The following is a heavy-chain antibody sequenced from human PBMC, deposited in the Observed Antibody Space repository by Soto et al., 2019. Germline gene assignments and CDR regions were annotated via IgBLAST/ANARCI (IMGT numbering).Heavy chain of an antibody. V-gene: IGHV3-49*04. CDR1: GFTFGDYT. CDR3: TRGRPYYYDTSGYFDY. J-gene: IGHJ4*02. Sequence: LRLSCTASGFTFGDYTMNWVRQAPGRGLEWVSFIRGKTYGETTDYAASVKGRFTISRDDSKSIAYLQMNSLKTEDTAVYFCTRGRPYYYDTSGYFDYWGQGTLVTVSS. CDR2: IRGKTYGETT. D-gene: IGHD3-22*01.